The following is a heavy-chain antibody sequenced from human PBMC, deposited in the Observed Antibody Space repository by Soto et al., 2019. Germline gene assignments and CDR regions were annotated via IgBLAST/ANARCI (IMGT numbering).Heavy chain of an antibody. V-gene: IGHV1-69*02. CDR1: GGTFSSYT. Sequence: QVQLVHSGAEVKKPGSSVKVSCKASGGTFSSYTISWVRQAPGQGLEWMGRIIPILGIANYAQKFQGRVTITADKSTSTAYMELSSLRSEDTAVYYCARAPTPIAAAGTVEDWGQGTLVTVAS. CDR2: IIPILGIA. CDR3: ARAPTPIAAAGTVED. D-gene: IGHD6-13*01. J-gene: IGHJ4*02.